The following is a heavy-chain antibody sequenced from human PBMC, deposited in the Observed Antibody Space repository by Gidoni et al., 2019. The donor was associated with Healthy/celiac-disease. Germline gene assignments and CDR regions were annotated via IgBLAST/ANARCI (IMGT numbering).Heavy chain of an antibody. D-gene: IGHD2-2*01. V-gene: IGHV4-34*01. CDR3: ARGGSTWVY. CDR1: GGSFSGYY. CDR2: INHSGST. J-gene: IGHJ4*02. Sequence: QVQLQQWGAGLLKPSETMALTGAVDGGSFSGYYWSWIRQPPGKGLEWFGEINHSGSTNYNPSLKSRFTISVDTSKNQFSLQLSSVTAADTAVYYCARGGSTWVYWGQGTLVTVSS.